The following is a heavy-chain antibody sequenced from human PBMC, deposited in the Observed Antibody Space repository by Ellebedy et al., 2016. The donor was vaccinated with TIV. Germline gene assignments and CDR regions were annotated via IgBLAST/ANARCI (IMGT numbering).Heavy chain of an antibody. CDR2: FDPEDGET. D-gene: IGHD2-8*01. J-gene: IGHJ3*02. CDR1: GYTLTELS. V-gene: IGHV1-24*01. Sequence: ASVKVSCKVSGYTLTELSMHWVRLAPGKGLEWMGSFDPEDGETIYAQKFQGRVTMTEDTSTDTAYMELSSLRSEDTAVYYCATDLRYCTNGVCFKRYDAFDIWGQGTMVTVSS. CDR3: ATDLRYCTNGVCFKRYDAFDI.